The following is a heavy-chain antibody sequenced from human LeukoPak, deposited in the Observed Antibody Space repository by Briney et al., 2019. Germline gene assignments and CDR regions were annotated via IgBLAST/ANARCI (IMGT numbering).Heavy chain of an antibody. CDR3: ARDSYGSGSYSWFRY. Sequence: GRSLRLSCAASGFTFSSYSMNWVRQAPGKGLEWVSSISSSSSYIYYADSVKGRFTISRDNAKNSLYLQMNSLRAEDTAVYYCARDSYGSGSYSWFRYWGQGTLVTVSS. V-gene: IGHV3-21*01. J-gene: IGHJ4*02. CDR1: GFTFSSYS. CDR2: ISSSSSYI. D-gene: IGHD3-10*01.